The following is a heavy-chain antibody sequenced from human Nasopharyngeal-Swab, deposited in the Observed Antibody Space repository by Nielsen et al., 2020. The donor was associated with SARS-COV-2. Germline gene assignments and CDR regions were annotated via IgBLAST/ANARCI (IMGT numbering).Heavy chain of an antibody. CDR3: ARELTGDDY. Sequence: GESLKISCAVSGFIVSSTYMSWVRQAPGKGLEWVSVTEIGGITHYADSVKGRFTISRDSSTNTLYLQMNSLRVEDTAVYYCARELTGDDYWGQGTLVTVSS. V-gene: IGHV3-53*01. J-gene: IGHJ4*02. CDR2: TEIGGIT. CDR1: GFIVSSTY. D-gene: IGHD7-27*01.